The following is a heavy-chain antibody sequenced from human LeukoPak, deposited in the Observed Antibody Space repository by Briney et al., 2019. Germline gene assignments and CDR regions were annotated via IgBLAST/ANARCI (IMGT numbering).Heavy chain of an antibody. J-gene: IGHJ4*02. CDR2: IIPIFGTA. D-gene: IGHD5-18*01. CDR3: ARRGGYRYGEDY. Sequence: SVKVSCKASGGTFSSYAISWVRQPPGQGLEWMGGIIPIFGTANYAQKLQDRVTMTTDTSTSTAYMELRSLRSDDTAVYYCARRGGYRYGEDYWGQGTLVTVSS. V-gene: IGHV1-69*05. CDR1: GGTFSSYA.